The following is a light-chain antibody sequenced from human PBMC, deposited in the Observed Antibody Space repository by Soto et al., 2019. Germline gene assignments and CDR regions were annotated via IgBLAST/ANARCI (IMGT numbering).Light chain of an antibody. CDR2: DAS. Sequence: DIQMTQSPSSLSASVGDRVTITCRASQSISNWLAWYQQKPGKAPKLLIYDASSLESGVSSRFSGSGSGTEFTLTISSLQPDDFATYYCQKYNTYYSFGQGTKVDIK. CDR1: QSISNW. J-gene: IGKJ2*03. V-gene: IGKV1-5*01. CDR3: QKYNTYYS.